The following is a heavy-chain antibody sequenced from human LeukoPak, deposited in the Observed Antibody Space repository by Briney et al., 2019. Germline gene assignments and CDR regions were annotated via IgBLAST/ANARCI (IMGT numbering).Heavy chain of an antibody. CDR2: IYTSGST. Sequence: SETLSLTCTVSGGSISRYYWSWIRQPAGKGLEWIGRIYTSGSTNYNPSLKSRVTMSVDTSKNQFSLKLSSVTAADTAVYYCARGYSSSWYDWFDPWGQGTLVTVSS. CDR3: ARGYSSSWYDWFDP. D-gene: IGHD6-13*01. J-gene: IGHJ5*02. CDR1: GGSISRYY. V-gene: IGHV4-4*07.